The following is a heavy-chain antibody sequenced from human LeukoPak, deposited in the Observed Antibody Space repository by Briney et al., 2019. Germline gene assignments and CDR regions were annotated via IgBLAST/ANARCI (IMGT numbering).Heavy chain of an antibody. CDR2: ITSSSSHP. Sequence: GGSLRLSCSASGFIFSTYNMNWVRQAPGKALEWVSSITSSSSHPYYADSVKGRYTISKDNAKNSLYLQMDSLRAEDTAVYYCARDPYSGGYGAYYYYYMDVWGKGTTVTISS. CDR1: GFIFSTYN. V-gene: IGHV3-21*01. J-gene: IGHJ6*03. CDR3: ARDPYSGGYGAYYYYYMDV. D-gene: IGHD1-26*01.